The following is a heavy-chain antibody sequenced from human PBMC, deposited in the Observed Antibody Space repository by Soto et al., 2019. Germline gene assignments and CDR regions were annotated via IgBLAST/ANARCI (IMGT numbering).Heavy chain of an antibody. CDR3: GRDDYGIFPY. J-gene: IGHJ4*02. V-gene: IGHV1-2*02. D-gene: IGHD3-10*01. CDR1: GYSISAYY. Sequence: ASVKVSCKASGYSISAYYIHWVRQAPGQGLEWMGWIDPKNGGTVSAQKFQGRLIMTRDTSISTVYMDLSGLTSDDTALYYCGRDDYGIFPYWGQGSLVTVSS. CDR2: IDPKNGGT.